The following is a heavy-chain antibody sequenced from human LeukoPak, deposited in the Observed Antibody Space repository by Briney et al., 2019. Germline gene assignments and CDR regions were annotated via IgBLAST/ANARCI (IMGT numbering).Heavy chain of an antibody. D-gene: IGHD6-13*01. Sequence: SQTLSLTCAISRYSVSSNSAAWNWITHPPSRGLEWLGRTYYRSKWYNDYAVSVKGRIAINPDTSKNQFSLQLNSVTPEDTAVYYCARAKGRSPFFDYWGQGTLVTASS. CDR2: TYYRSKWYN. CDR1: RYSVSSNSAA. V-gene: IGHV6-1*01. J-gene: IGHJ4*02. CDR3: ARAKGRSPFFDY.